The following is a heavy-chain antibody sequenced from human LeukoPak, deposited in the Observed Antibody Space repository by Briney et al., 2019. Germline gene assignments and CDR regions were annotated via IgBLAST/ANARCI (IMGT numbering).Heavy chain of an antibody. J-gene: IGHJ4*02. Sequence: GGSLRLSCAASGFTFSSYTMNWVRQAPGKGLEWGSYISSSSYTIYYADYVTSRFIISSDNARISLFLQMNSLRAEDTSIYYCARDTLPMAVTGPFDHWGQGALVTVSS. CDR1: GFTFSSYT. CDR3: ARDTLPMAVTGPFDH. CDR2: ISSSSYTI. D-gene: IGHD6-19*01. V-gene: IGHV3-48*01.